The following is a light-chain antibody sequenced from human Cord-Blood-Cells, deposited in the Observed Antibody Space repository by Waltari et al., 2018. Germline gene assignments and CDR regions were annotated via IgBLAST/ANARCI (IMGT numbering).Light chain of an antibody. CDR2: SNN. J-gene: IGLJ2*01. CDR3: AAWDDSLNGPV. V-gene: IGLV1-44*01. CDR1: SSNIGSNP. Sequence: QSVLTQPPSASGTPGQRVTISCPGSSSNIGSNPVNWYQQLPGTAPKLLIYSNNQRPSGVPDRFSGSKSGTSASLAISGLQSEDEADYYCAAWDDSLNGPVFGGGTKLTVL.